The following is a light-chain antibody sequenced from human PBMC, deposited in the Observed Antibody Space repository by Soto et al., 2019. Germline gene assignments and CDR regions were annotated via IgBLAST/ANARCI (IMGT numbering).Light chain of an antibody. Sequence: EIVLTQSPGTLSLSPGERATLSCRASQSVRSSYLAWYQQKPDQAPRLLIFGASSRASGIPDSFSGSGSGTDFTLTISRLEPEDFAVYYCQQYGSSPPTFGQGTKVDI. CDR3: QQYGSSPPT. J-gene: IGKJ1*01. V-gene: IGKV3-20*01. CDR2: GAS. CDR1: QSVRSSY.